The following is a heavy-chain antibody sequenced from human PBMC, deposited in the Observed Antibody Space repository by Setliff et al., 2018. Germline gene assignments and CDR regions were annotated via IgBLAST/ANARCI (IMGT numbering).Heavy chain of an antibody. D-gene: IGHD6-6*01. CDR1: GGTFSDYY. CDR2: INHSGTT. Sequence: SETLSLTCTAYGGTFSDYYWTWIRQPPGKGLEWIGEINHSGTTNYNPSLKSRVTITVDPSKNQFSLKLNSVTAADTAVYYCARGRNVAARLFDSWGQGTLVTVSS. CDR3: ARGRNVAARLFDS. J-gene: IGHJ4*02. V-gene: IGHV4-34*01.